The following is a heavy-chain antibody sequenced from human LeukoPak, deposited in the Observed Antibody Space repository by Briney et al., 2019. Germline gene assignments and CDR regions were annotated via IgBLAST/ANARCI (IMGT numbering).Heavy chain of an antibody. CDR2: INTNTGNP. J-gene: IGHJ4*02. V-gene: IGHV7-4-1*02. CDR1: GYTFTSYA. Sequence: GASVKVSCKASGYTFTSYAMNWVRQAPGQGLEWMGWINTNTGNPTYAQGFTGRFVFSLDTSVSTAYLQISSLKAEDTAVYYCARDYRKGSSSPGGYFDYWGQGTLVTVSS. D-gene: IGHD6-13*01. CDR3: ARDYRKGSSSPGGYFDY.